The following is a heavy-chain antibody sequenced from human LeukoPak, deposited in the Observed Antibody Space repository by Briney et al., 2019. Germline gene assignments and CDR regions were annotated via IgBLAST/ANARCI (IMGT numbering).Heavy chain of an antibody. CDR2: IYTSGST. CDR1: GGSISSGSYY. V-gene: IGHV4-61*02. Sequence: KASQTLSLTCTVSGGSISSGSYYWSWIRQPAGKGLEWIGRIYTSGSTNYNPSLKSRVTISVDTSKNQFSLKLSSVTAADTAVYYCAREGALVVVPAALSYWYFDLWGRGTLVTVSS. J-gene: IGHJ2*01. D-gene: IGHD2-2*01. CDR3: AREGALVVVPAALSYWYFDL.